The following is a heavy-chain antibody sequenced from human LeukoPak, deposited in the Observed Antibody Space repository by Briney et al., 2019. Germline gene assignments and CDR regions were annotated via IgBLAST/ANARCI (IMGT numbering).Heavy chain of an antibody. CDR2: IYYSGST. CDR3: ARSFGSGYYTSTGWFDP. D-gene: IGHD3-3*01. J-gene: IGHJ5*02. Sequence: SETLSLTCTVCGGSLSSSSYFWGWIRQPPGKGLEWIGSIYYSGSTYYNPSLKSRVTISVDTSKKQFSLKLSSVSAADTAVYYCARSFGSGYYTSTGWFDPWGQGTLVTVSS. CDR1: GGSLSSSSYF. V-gene: IGHV4-39*01.